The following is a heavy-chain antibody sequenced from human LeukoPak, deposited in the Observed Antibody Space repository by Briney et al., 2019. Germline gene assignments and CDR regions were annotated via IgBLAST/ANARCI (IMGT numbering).Heavy chain of an antibody. D-gene: IGHD6-13*01. CDR3: AREKIAAAGTVSFYWFDP. CDR2: MNPNSGNT. J-gene: IGHJ5*02. V-gene: IGHV1-8*01. Sequence: GASVKVSCKASGYTFTTYDINWVRQATGQGLEWMGWMNPNSGNTGYAQKFQGRVTMTRDTSISTAYMELSRLRSDDTAVYYCAREKIAAAGTVSFYWFDPWGQGTLVTVPS. CDR1: GYTFTTYD.